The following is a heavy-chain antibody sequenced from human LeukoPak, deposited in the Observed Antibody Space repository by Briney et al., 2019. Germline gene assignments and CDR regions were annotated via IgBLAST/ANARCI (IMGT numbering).Heavy chain of an antibody. CDR1: GFTFSSYG. J-gene: IGHJ6*02. Sequence: PGRSLRLSCAASGFTFSSYGMHWVRQAPGKGLEWVAVIWYDGSNEYYADSVKGRFTISRDNSKNTLYLQMNSLRAEDTAVYYCARALYDFWSGYYITLDYYGMDVWGQGTTVTVSS. V-gene: IGHV3-33*01. CDR3: ARALYDFWSGYYITLDYYGMDV. D-gene: IGHD3-3*01. CDR2: IWYDGSNE.